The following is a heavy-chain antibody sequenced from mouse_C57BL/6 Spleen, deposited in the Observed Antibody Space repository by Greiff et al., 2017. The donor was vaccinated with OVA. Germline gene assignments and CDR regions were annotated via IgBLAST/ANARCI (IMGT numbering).Heavy chain of an antibody. Sequence: VQLQQSGAELVRPGASVKLSCTASGFNIKDDYMHWVKQRPEQGLEWIGWIDPENGDTEYASKFQGKATITADTSSNTAYLQLSSLTSEDTAVYYCTTRRNYGGFADWGQGTLVTVSA. CDR3: TTRRNYGGFAD. V-gene: IGHV14-4*01. D-gene: IGHD2-1*01. J-gene: IGHJ3*01. CDR1: GFNIKDDY. CDR2: IDPENGDT.